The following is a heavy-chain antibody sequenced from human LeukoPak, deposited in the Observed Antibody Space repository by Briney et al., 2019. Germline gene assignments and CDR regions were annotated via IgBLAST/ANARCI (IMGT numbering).Heavy chain of an antibody. V-gene: IGHV1-46*01. CDR2: IKPSGGST. CDR1: GYTFTSYY. Sequence: ASVKVSCKASGYTFTSYYMHWVRQAPGQGLEWMGIIKPSGGSTSYAQKFQGRVTMTRDTSTSTVYMELSSLRSEDTAVYYCARAAPYDSSGSDWFDPWGQGTLVTVSS. J-gene: IGHJ5*02. D-gene: IGHD3-22*01. CDR3: ARAAPYDSSGSDWFDP.